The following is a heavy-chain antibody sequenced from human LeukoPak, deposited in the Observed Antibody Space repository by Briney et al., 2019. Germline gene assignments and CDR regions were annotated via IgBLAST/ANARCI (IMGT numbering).Heavy chain of an antibody. D-gene: IGHD6-19*01. V-gene: IGHV3-64*01. CDR1: GFTFSSYA. CDR2: ISSNGGST. J-gene: IGHJ4*02. Sequence: PSGGSLRLSCAASGFTFSSYAMHWVRQAPGKGLEYVSAISSNGGSTYYANSVKGRFTISRDNSKNTLYLQMGSLRAEDMAVYYCARGSPWYSSGTVDYWGQGTLVTVSS. CDR3: ARGSPWYSSGTVDY.